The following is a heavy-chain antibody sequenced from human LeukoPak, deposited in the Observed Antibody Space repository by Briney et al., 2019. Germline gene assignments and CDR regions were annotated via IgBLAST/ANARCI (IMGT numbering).Heavy chain of an antibody. D-gene: IGHD5-12*01. Sequence: SVKVSCKASGGTFSSYAISWVRQAPGQGLEWMGGIIPIFGTANYAQKFQGRVTITADESTSTAYIELSSLRSEDTAVYYCARAGTRYSGYDNGAFDICGQRTMPTVSS. V-gene: IGHV1-69*13. CDR2: IIPIFGTA. J-gene: IGHJ3*02. CDR1: GGTFSSYA. CDR3: ARAGTRYSGYDNGAFDI.